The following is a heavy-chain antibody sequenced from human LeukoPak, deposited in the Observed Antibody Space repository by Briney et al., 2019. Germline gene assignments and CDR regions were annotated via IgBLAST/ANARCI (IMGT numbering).Heavy chain of an antibody. CDR2: IKQEGSEK. D-gene: IGHD3-10*01. J-gene: IGHJ5*02. Sequence: PGGSLRLSCAASGFTFNTYWMSWVRQAPGKGLEWVANIKQEGSEKYYVDSVEGRFTISRENARNSLYLQMNSLRAEDTAVYYCARLPKSGSYYNTFDPWGQGTLVTVSS. CDR1: GFTFNTYW. V-gene: IGHV3-7*01. CDR3: ARLPKSGSYYNTFDP.